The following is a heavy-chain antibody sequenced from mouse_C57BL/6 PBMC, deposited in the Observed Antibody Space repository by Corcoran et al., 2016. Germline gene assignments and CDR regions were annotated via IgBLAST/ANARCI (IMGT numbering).Heavy chain of an antibody. V-gene: IGHV14-1*01. CDR2: IDPEDGDT. D-gene: IGHD1-1*01. CDR3: TYYYGSSLCAMDY. Sequence: EVQLQQSGAELVRPGASVKLSCTASGFNIKDYYMHWVKQRPEQGLEWIGRIDPEDGDTEYAPKFQGKATMTADTSSNTAYLQLSSLTSEDTAVYYCTYYYGSSLCAMDYWGQGTSVTVSS. CDR1: GFNIKDYY. J-gene: IGHJ4*01.